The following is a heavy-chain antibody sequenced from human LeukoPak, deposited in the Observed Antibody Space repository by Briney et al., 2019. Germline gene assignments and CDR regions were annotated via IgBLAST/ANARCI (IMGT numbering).Heavy chain of an antibody. D-gene: IGHD2-15*01. Sequence: GGSLRPSCAASGFTFSSYGMHWVRQAPGKGLEWVAVIWYDGSNKYYADSVKGRFTISRDNSKNTLYLQMNSLRAEDTAVYCCARGVVVAANDAFDIWGQGTMVTVSS. J-gene: IGHJ3*02. CDR3: ARGVVVAANDAFDI. CDR2: IWYDGSNK. V-gene: IGHV3-33*01. CDR1: GFTFSSYG.